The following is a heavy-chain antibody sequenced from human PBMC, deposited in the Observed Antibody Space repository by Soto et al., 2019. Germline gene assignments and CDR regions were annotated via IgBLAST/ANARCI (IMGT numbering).Heavy chain of an antibody. CDR3: ARSQGSSTSLEIYYYYYYGMDV. J-gene: IGHJ6*02. CDR1: GGTFSSYA. CDR2: IIPISDTT. Sequence: QVQLVQSGAEVKKPGSSVKVSCKASGGTFSSYAISWVRQAPGQGLEWMGGIIPISDTTNYAHKFQGRGTITADESTSTAYMELSSRRSEDTAVYYCARSQGSSTSLEIYYYYYYGMDVWGQGTTVTVSS. D-gene: IGHD2-2*01. V-gene: IGHV1-69*01.